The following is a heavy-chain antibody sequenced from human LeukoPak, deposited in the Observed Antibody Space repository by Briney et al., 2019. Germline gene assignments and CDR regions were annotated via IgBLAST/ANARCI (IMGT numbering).Heavy chain of an antibody. Sequence: GGSLRLSCAASGFSFDDYGLTWVRQAPGKGLEWVSGINWNGDSTDYADSVKGRFTISRDNAKNSLYLQMNSLRAEDTAVYYCAKVRSGSYGRGVDYWGQGTLVTVSS. D-gene: IGHD3-10*01. CDR1: GFSFDDYG. J-gene: IGHJ4*02. CDR2: INWNGDST. V-gene: IGHV3-20*04. CDR3: AKVRSGSYGRGVDY.